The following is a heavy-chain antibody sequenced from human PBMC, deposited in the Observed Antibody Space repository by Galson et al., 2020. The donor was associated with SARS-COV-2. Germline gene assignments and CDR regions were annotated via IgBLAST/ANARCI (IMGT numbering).Heavy chain of an antibody. CDR1: GYSISSSPY. J-gene: IGHJ4*02. CDR3: ARMRAGLLWFGDPGGVVY. Sequence: TSETLSLTCTVSGYSISSSPYWGWIRQPPGKRLEWIGSIYHSGSTYYNPSLKSRVTISVDTSKNQFSLKLSSVTAADTAVYYCARMRAGLLWFGDPGGVVYWRQGTLVTVSS. D-gene: IGHD3-10*01. CDR2: IYHSGST. V-gene: IGHV4-38-2*02.